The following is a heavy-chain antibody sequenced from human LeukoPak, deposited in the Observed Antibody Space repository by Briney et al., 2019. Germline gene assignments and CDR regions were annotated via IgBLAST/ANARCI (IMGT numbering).Heavy chain of an antibody. D-gene: IGHD5-18*01. CDR3: ARGRGYSYGYHQPPDY. V-gene: IGHV4-39*07. Sequence: SETLSLTCTVSGGSISSSSYYWGWIRQPPGKGLEWFGGIYYSGSTNSNPSLKTRLTMSVDTSKNQFSLRLNSVIAADTAVYYCARGRGYSYGYHQPPDYWGQGTLVTVSS. CDR1: GGSISSSSYY. CDR2: IYYSGST. J-gene: IGHJ4*02.